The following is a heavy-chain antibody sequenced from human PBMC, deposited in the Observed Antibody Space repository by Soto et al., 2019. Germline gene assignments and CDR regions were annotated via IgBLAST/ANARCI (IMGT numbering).Heavy chain of an antibody. CDR3: ARGRLLPAVNFDY. CDR2: INHSGST. Sequence: SETLSLTCAVYGGSFSGYYWTWIRQPPGTGLEWTGEINHSGSTNYNPSLKSRVTMSVDGSKNHFSLQLNSVTAADTAVYYCARGRLLPAVNFDYWGQGTLVTVSS. CDR1: GGSFSGYY. J-gene: IGHJ4*02. D-gene: IGHD2-2*01. V-gene: IGHV4-34*01.